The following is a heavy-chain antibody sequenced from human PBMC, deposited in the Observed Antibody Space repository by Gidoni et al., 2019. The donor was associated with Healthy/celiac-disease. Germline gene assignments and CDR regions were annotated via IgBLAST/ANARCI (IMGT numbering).Heavy chain of an antibody. V-gene: IGHV4-31*03. CDR3: ARAAGQVIAAHPAPWFDY. D-gene: IGHD6-6*01. J-gene: IGHJ4*02. Sequence: QVQLQESGPGLVKPSQTLSLTCPVSGGSISSGGYYWSWIRQPPGKGVEWIGYIYYSGSTYYNPSLKSRVTISVDTSKNQFSLKLSSVTAADTAVYYCARAAGQVIAAHPAPWFDYWGQGTLVTVSS. CDR1: GGSISSGGYY. CDR2: IYYSGST.